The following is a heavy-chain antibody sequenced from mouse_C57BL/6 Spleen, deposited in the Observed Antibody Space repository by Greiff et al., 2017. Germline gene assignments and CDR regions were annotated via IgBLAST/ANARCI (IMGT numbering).Heavy chain of an antibody. CDR3: ASGDSSGYGFAY. CDR1: GYTFTDYY. Sequence: QVQLQQSGAELVRPGASVKLSCKASGYTFTDYYINWVKQRPGQGLEWIARIYPGSGNTYYNEKFKGKATLTAEKSSSTAYMQLSSLTSEDSAVYFCASGDSSGYGFAYWGQGTLVTVSA. V-gene: IGHV1-76*01. J-gene: IGHJ3*01. D-gene: IGHD3-2*02. CDR2: IYPGSGNT.